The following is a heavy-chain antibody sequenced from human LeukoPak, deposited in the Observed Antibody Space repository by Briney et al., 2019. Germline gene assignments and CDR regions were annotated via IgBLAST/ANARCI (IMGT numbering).Heavy chain of an antibody. CDR1: GFTFSSYA. CDR3: AKGSSTYSITSYWYFDL. V-gene: IGHV3-23*01. J-gene: IGHJ2*01. D-gene: IGHD6-13*01. Sequence: GGSLRLSCAASGFTFSSYAMSWVRQAPGKGLEWVSSISATGGSTYYADSVKGWSTIPRDNSKTTLYLQMNSLRAEDTAVYYCAKGSSTYSITSYWYFDLWGRGTLVTVSS. CDR2: ISATGGST.